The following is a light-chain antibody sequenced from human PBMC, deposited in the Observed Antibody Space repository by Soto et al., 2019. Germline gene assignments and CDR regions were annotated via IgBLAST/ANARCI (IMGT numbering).Light chain of an antibody. Sequence: QSALTQPASMSGSPGQSITISCSGTTYGFETYNQVSWYQQHPGKAPKILIYEGSKRPSGVSNRFSASKSADTASLTISGLQAEDEANYYCCSYTTSTTYVFGTGTKLTVL. CDR3: CSYTTSTTYV. CDR1: TYGFETYNQ. V-gene: IGLV2-14*02. CDR2: EGS. J-gene: IGLJ1*01.